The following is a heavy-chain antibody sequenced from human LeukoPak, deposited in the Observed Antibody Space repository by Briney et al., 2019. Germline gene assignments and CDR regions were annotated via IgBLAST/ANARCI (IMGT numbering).Heavy chain of an antibody. V-gene: IGHV3-48*03. CDR2: ISSSGSTI. D-gene: IGHD5-18*01. Sequence: GGSLRLSCAASGFTFSSYEMNWVRQAPGKGLEWVSYISSSGSTIYYANSVKGRFTISRDNAKNSLYLQMNSLRAEDTAVYYCARGGYSYGYWFFAFDIWGQGTMVTVSS. J-gene: IGHJ3*02. CDR1: GFTFSSYE. CDR3: ARGGYSYGYWFFAFDI.